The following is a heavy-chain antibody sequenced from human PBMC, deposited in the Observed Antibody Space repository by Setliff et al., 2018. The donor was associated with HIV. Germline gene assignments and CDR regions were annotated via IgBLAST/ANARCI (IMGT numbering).Heavy chain of an antibody. CDR1: GYSFTSYW. J-gene: IGHJ3*01. D-gene: IGHD6-13*01. Sequence: LGESLKISCKGSGYSFTSYWIVWARQMPGKGLEWMGIIYPGDSDTRYSPSFQGQVTISVDNSINTAYLQWGSLKASDTAFYYCARHRHTAAGTLDAFDLWGQGTMVTVSS. V-gene: IGHV5-51*01. CDR2: IYPGDSDT. CDR3: ARHRHTAAGTLDAFDL.